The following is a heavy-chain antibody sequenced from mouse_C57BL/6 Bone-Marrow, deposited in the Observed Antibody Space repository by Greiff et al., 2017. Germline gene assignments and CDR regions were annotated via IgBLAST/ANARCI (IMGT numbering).Heavy chain of an antibody. CDR1: GYTFTSYG. CDR3: ARGGS. CDR2: IYPRSGDT. Sequence: VQLQESGAELVRPGASVKLSCKASGYTFTSYGISWVKQRPGQGLEWIGEIYPRSGDTYYNEKFKGKATLTADKSSSTAYMELRSLTSEDSAVYFCARGGSWGRGTTLTVSS. V-gene: IGHV1-81*01. J-gene: IGHJ2*01.